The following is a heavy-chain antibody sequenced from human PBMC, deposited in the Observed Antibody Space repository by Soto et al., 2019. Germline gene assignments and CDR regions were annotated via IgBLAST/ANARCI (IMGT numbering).Heavy chain of an antibody. V-gene: IGHV1-18*04. CDR3: ARHCSGGSFYSFDP. D-gene: IGHD2-15*01. CDR2: ISAYNGNT. Sequence: ASVKVSCKASGYTFTSYAISWVRQAPGQGLAWMGWISAYNGNTNYAQKLQGRVTMTTDTSTSTAYLELRSLRSDDTAVYYCARHCSGGSFYSFDPWGEGTLVTVSS. CDR1: GYTFTSYA. J-gene: IGHJ5*02.